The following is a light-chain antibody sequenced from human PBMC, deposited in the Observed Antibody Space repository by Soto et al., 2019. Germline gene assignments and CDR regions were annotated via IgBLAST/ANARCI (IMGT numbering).Light chain of an antibody. CDR1: QSISSW. V-gene: IGKV1-5*01. CDR3: QQYNSPIT. J-gene: IGKJ3*01. Sequence: IQMSRSPSNLSASVGDRVTITCRASQSISSWLAWYQQKPGKAPKLLIYDASSLESGVPSRFSGSGSGTEFILTISGLQPNNFATYYCQQYNSPITFGPGTKVDIK. CDR2: DAS.